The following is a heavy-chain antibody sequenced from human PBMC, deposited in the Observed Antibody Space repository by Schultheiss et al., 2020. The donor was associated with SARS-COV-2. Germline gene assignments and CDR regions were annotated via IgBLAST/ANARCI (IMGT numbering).Heavy chain of an antibody. D-gene: IGHD1-26*01. CDR3: ARDGPWDGGKATTYFQL. CDR1: GFTFSSYG. CDR2: FGGPGDGA. V-gene: IGHV3-48*02. Sequence: GGSLRLSCAASGFTFSSYGMHWVRQAPGKGLEWVSSFGGPGDGAHYADSVKGRFTISRDNAKNSLYLQMNSLRDEDTAGYYCARDGPWDGGKATTYFQLWGQGTMVTVSS. J-gene: IGHJ1*01.